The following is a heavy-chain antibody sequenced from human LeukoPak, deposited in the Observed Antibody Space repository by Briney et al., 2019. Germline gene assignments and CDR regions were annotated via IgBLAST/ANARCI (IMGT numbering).Heavy chain of an antibody. CDR3: ARGGYSDYLNC. CDR2: IGSSGTTI. V-gene: IGHV3-11*04. Sequence: GGSLTLSCAASGFTFSDYQMSWIRQAPGKGLEWVSYIGSSGTTIYYAESVKGRFTISRDNAKNSLYLQMNSLRAEDTAVYYCARGGYSDYLNCWGQGTLVTVPS. CDR1: GFTFSDYQ. J-gene: IGHJ4*02. D-gene: IGHD1-1*01.